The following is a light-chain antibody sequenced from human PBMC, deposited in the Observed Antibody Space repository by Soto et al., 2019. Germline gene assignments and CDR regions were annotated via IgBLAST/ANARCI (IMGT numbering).Light chain of an antibody. V-gene: IGKV1-9*01. CDR1: QDITTY. Sequence: DIQLTQSPSFLSASVGDRVTITCRASQDITTYLAWYQQKPGKAPKLLIYAASTLQSGVPSRFSGSGSGTDFTLAITSLQPEDFAIYYCQQLKSYPLTFGGGTKVEIK. CDR3: QQLKSYPLT. CDR2: AAS. J-gene: IGKJ4*01.